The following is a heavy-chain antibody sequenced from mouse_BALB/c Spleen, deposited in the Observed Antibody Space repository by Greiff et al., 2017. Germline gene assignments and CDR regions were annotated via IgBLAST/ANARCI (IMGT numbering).Heavy chain of an antibody. V-gene: IGHV14-3*02. J-gene: IGHJ2*01. CDR1: GFNIKDTY. D-gene: IGHD1-1*02. CDR2: IDPANGNT. CDR3: ASLYGPYYFDY. Sequence: VQLKESGAELVKPGASVKLSCTASGFNIKDTYMHWVKQRPEQGLEWIGRIDPANGNTKYDPKFQGKATITADTSSNTAYLQLSSLTSEDTAVYYCASLYGPYYFDYWGQGTTLTVSS.